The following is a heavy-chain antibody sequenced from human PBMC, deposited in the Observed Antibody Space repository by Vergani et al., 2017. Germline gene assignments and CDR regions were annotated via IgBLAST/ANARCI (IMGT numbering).Heavy chain of an antibody. Sequence: EVQLVESGGVVVQPGGSLRLSCAASGFTFDDYGMHWVRQAPGKGLEWVSVIGTAGDTYYPGSVKGRFTISRENAKNSLYLQMNGLRAGDTAVYYCARRDSSSPALDYWGQGTLVTVSS. D-gene: IGHD6-6*01. CDR2: IGTAGDT. V-gene: IGHV3-13*01. CDR1: GFTFDDYG. J-gene: IGHJ4*02. CDR3: ARRDSSSPALDY.